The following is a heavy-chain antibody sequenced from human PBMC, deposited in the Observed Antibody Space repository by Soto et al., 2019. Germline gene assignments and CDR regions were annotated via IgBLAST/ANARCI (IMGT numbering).Heavy chain of an antibody. V-gene: IGHV3-30*18. CDR3: AKDPRFLEYRYGADY. CDR1: GFTFSNYG. D-gene: IGHD5-18*01. CDR2: ISYDGFDT. J-gene: IGHJ4*02. Sequence: GGSLRLSCAASGFTFSNYGIHWVRQAPGKGLEWVAVISYDGFDTYYADSVKGRFTVSRDNSKNTLYLQMNSPRAEDTAVYYCAKDPRFLEYRYGADYWGQGTLVTVSS.